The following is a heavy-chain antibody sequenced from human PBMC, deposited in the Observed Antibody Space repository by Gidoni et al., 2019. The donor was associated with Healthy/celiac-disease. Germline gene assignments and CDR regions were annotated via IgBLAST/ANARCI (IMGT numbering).Heavy chain of an antibody. J-gene: IGHJ4*02. CDR1: GYSLASYD. D-gene: IGHD2-2*01. CDR3: ARAGGVVPAAASDY. Sequence: QVQLVQSGAEVKKPGASVKVSCKASGYSLASYDINWVRQATGQGLEWMGWMNPNSGNTGYSQKFQGRVTMTRNTSISTAYMELSSLRSEDPAVYYCARAGGVVPAAASDYWGQGTLVTVSS. V-gene: IGHV1-8*01. CDR2: MNPNSGNT.